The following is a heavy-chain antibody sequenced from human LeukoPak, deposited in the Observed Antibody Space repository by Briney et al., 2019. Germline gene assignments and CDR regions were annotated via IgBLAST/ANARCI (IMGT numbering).Heavy chain of an antibody. D-gene: IGHD3-22*01. Sequence: ASVKVSCKASGYIFTSHAMNWVRQAPGQGLEWMGWINPNSGGTNYAQKFQGRVTMTRDTSISTAYMELSRLRSDDTAVYYCARDSPSYYDSSGYDYWGQGTLVTVSS. J-gene: IGHJ4*02. CDR1: GYIFTSHA. CDR3: ARDSPSYYDSSGYDY. CDR2: INPNSGGT. V-gene: IGHV1-2*02.